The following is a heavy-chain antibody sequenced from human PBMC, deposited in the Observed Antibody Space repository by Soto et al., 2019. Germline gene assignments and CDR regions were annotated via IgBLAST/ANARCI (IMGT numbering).Heavy chain of an antibody. CDR1: RYTFINYH. CDR2: ISTYNGMT. J-gene: IGHJ4*02. V-gene: IGHV1-18*01. CDR3: AKSPRGEMATD. D-gene: IGHD5-12*01. Sequence: QVQLVQCGGEVKKPGASVTVSCMASRYTFINYHITWVRQAPGQGLEWMAWISTYNGMTDYAQRFQGRVTMTRDTSTSTAYMELRNLGSDDTAVYFCAKSPRGEMATDWGQGTLVTVSS.